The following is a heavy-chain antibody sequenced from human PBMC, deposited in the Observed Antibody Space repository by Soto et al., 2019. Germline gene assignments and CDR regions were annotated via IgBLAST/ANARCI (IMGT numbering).Heavy chain of an antibody. CDR3: AMRITIFGVVIMGAFDI. CDR2: IYYSGST. CDR1: GGSISSSSYY. Sequence: SETLSLTCTVSGGSISSSSYYWGWIRQPPGKGLEWIGSIYYSGSTYYNPSLKSRVTISVDTSKNQFSLKLSSVTAADTAVYYCAMRITIFGVVIMGAFDIWGQGTMVTVSS. V-gene: IGHV4-39*01. D-gene: IGHD3-3*01. J-gene: IGHJ3*02.